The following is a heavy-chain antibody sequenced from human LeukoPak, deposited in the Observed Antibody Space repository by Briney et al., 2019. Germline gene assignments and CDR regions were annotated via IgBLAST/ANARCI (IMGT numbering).Heavy chain of an antibody. CDR3: ARDMYLVAVPAYYYYYYMDV. J-gene: IGHJ6*03. Sequence: SETLSLACTVSGGSISSYYWSWIRQPAGKGLEWIGRIYTSGSTNYNPSLKSRVTMSVDTSKNQFSLKLSSVTAADTAVYYCARDMYLVAVPAYYYYYYMDVWGKGTTVTISS. CDR1: GGSISSYY. CDR2: IYTSGST. D-gene: IGHD6-19*01. V-gene: IGHV4-4*07.